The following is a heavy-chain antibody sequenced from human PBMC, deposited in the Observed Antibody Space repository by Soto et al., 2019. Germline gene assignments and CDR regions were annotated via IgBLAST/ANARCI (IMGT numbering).Heavy chain of an antibody. Sequence: SETLFLTCTVSGGSISSGGYYWSWIRQHPGKGLEWIGYIYYSGSTYYNPSLKSRVTISVDTSKNQFSLKLSSVTAADTAVYYCARVHYDFWSGYRDPDAFDIWDQGTMVTVSS. D-gene: IGHD3-3*01. CDR3: ARVHYDFWSGYRDPDAFDI. V-gene: IGHV4-31*03. J-gene: IGHJ3*02. CDR2: IYYSGST. CDR1: GGSISSGGYY.